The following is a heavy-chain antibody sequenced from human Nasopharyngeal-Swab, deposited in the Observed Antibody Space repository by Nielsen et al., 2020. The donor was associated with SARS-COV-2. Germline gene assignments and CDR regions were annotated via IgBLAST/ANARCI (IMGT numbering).Heavy chain of an antibody. D-gene: IGHD3-3*01. CDR3: AKDGGGVVISLSDY. V-gene: IGHV3-21*01. J-gene: IGHJ4*02. CDR1: GFTFSSYS. CDR2: ISSSSSYI. Sequence: GESLKISCAASGFTFSSYSMNWVRQAPGKGLEWVSSISSSSSYIYYADSVKGRFTISRDNAKNSLYLQMNSLRAEDTAVYYCAKDGGGVVISLSDYWGQGTLVTVSS.